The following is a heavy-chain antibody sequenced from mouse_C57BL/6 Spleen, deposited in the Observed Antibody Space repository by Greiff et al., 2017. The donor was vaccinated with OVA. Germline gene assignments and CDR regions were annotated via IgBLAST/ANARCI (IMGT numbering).Heavy chain of an antibody. CDR1: GYTFTDYN. CDR2: INPNNGGT. D-gene: IGHD1-1*01. CDR3: ARRYYGSSPHWYFDV. V-gene: IGHV1-18*01. Sequence: DVQLQESGPELVKPGASVKIPCKASGYTFTDYNMDWVKQSHGKSLEWIGDINPNNGGTIYNQKFKGKATSTVDKSSSTAYMELRSLTSEDTAVYYCARRYYGSSPHWYFDVWGTGTTVTVSS. J-gene: IGHJ1*03.